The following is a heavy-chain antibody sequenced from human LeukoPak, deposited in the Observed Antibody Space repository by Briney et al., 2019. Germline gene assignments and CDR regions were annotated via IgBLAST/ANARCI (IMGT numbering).Heavy chain of an antibody. D-gene: IGHD1-1*01. Sequence: SETLSLTCAVYGGSFSGYYWSWIPHPPREGLEWIGEINHSGCTNYNPSLKSRVTISVDTSKNQFSLKLSSVTAADTALYYCARGRRTRTTFRLRVNDAFDIWGQRTMVTVSS. CDR2: INHSGCT. V-gene: IGHV4-34*01. J-gene: IGHJ3*02. CDR3: ARGRRTRTTFRLRVNDAFDI. CDR1: GGSFSGYY.